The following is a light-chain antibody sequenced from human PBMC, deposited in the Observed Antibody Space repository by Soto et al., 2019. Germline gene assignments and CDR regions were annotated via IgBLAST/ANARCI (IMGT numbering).Light chain of an antibody. CDR2: AAT. V-gene: IGKV3-20*01. CDR1: QSIYINS. CDR3: QQYGDSPFA. J-gene: IGKJ3*01. Sequence: EIVLTQSPGTLSLSPGERATLSCRASQSIYINSLAWYQHKRVQAPRLLIYAATVRATAVPDRFNGSGSGTDFALTISRLEPEDSAMYYCQQYGDSPFAFGPGTKLDVK.